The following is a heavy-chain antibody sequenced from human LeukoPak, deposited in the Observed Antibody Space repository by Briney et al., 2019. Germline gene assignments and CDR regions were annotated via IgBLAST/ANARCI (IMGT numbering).Heavy chain of an antibody. CDR3: AKSSRLAARLRPPCQSRKNTPNWFDP. D-gene: IGHD6-6*01. V-gene: IGHV4-34*01. Sequence: SETLSLTCAVYGGSFSGYYWSWIRQPPGKGLEWIGEINHSGSTNYNPSLKSRVTISVDTSKNQFSLKLSSVTAADTAVYYCAKSSRLAARLRPPCQSRKNTPNWFDPWGQGTLVTVSS. CDR1: GGSFSGYY. CDR2: INHSGST. J-gene: IGHJ5*02.